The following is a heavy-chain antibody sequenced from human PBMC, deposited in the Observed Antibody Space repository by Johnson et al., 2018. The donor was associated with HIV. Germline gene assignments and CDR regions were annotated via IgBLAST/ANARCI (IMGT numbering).Heavy chain of an antibody. J-gene: IGHJ3*02. CDR1: GFTFSSYA. V-gene: IGHV3-23*04. Sequence: VQLVESGGGLVQPGGSLRLSCAASGFTFSSYAMSWVRQAPGKGLEWVAGISGRGISTHYADSGKGQFTISRENSKNTLYLQMNSLTAEDTAVYACARVQYFDWFGAFDIWGQGTMVTVSS. D-gene: IGHD3-9*01. CDR3: ARVQYFDWFGAFDI. CDR2: ISGRGIST.